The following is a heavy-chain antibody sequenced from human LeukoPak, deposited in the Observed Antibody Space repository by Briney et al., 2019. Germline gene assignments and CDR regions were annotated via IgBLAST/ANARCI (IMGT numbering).Heavy chain of an antibody. CDR1: GGSISSYY. V-gene: IGHV4-59*08. Sequence: SETLSLTCTVSGGSISSYYWSWIRPPPGKGLEWIGYIYYSGSTNYNPSLKSRVTISVDTSKNQFSLKLSSVTAADTAVYFCAGHWLGGYSGDDYAFDYRGQGTLVTVSS. CDR3: AGHWLGGYSGDDYAFDY. J-gene: IGHJ4*02. D-gene: IGHD5-12*01. CDR2: IYYSGST.